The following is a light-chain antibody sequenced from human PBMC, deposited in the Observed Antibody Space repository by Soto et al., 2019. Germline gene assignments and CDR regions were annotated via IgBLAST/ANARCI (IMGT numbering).Light chain of an antibody. V-gene: IGLV2-18*02. Sequence: QSVLTQPPSVSGSPGQSVTISCTGTSSDVGSYNRVSWYQHPPGTAPKLMIYEVSNRPSGVPDRFSGSKSGNTASLTISGLQAEDEADYYCTSFTISSTLVFGGGTKLTVL. CDR3: TSFTISSTLV. J-gene: IGLJ2*01. CDR2: EVS. CDR1: SSDVGSYNR.